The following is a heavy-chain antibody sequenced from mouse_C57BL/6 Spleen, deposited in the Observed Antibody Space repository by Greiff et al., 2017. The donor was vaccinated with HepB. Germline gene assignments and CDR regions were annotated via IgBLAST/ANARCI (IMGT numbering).Heavy chain of an antibody. V-gene: IGHV1-61*01. CDR2: IYPSDSET. J-gene: IGHJ4*01. CDR3: ARGGYSNGDAMDY. CDR1: GYTFTSYW. D-gene: IGHD2-5*01. Sequence: VQLQQPGAELVRPGSSVKLSCKASGYTFTSYWMDWVKQRPGQGLEWIGNIYPSDSETHYNQKFKDKATLTVDKSSSTAYMQLSSLTSEDSAVYYCARGGYSNGDAMDYWGQGTSVTVSS.